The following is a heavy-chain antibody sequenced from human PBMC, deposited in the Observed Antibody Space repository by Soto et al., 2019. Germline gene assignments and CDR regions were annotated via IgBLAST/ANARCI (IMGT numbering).Heavy chain of an antibody. D-gene: IGHD2-8*01. CDR3: ARSGAYCTSITCLFDSF. CDR1: GYTFTSYG. V-gene: IGHV1-18*01. CDR2: ISAYNGDT. Sequence: QAQLVQSGGEVKKPGASVKVSCRASGYTFTSYGYAWVRQAPGQGLEWMGWISAYNGDTNHAQKFQDRVTLNTDTSTTTAHMELRNLGSDDTAVYYCARSGAYCTSITCLFDSFWGLGTLVTVSS. J-gene: IGHJ4*02.